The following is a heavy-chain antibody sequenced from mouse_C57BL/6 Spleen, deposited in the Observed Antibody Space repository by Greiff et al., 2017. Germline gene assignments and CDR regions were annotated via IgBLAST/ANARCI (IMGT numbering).Heavy chain of an antibody. CDR3: ARTIYYGSSYDYFDY. CDR2: IDPEDGET. D-gene: IGHD1-1*01. Sequence: VQLQQSGAELVKPGASVKLSCTASGFNINDYYMHWVKQRTEQGLVWIGRIDPEDGETKYAPKFPGKATITADTSSNTAYLQLSSLTSEDTAVYYCARTIYYGSSYDYFDYWGQGTTLTVSS. CDR1: GFNINDYY. J-gene: IGHJ2*01. V-gene: IGHV14-2*01.